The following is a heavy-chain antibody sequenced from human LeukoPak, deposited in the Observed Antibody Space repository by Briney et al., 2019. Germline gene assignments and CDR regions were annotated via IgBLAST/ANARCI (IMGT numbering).Heavy chain of an antibody. CDR1: RGSISGDH. Sequence: SETLSLTCTVSRGSISGDHCAWIRQPPGKGLEWIGYIFYTGRAKYNPSLQSRVTLTVDMSKNQVSLRLTSVTAADTAIYYCARLVDGIYTRVDYWGQGTLVTVSS. CDR2: IFYTGRA. V-gene: IGHV4-59*12. J-gene: IGHJ4*02. D-gene: IGHD3-3*02. CDR3: ARLVDGIYTRVDY.